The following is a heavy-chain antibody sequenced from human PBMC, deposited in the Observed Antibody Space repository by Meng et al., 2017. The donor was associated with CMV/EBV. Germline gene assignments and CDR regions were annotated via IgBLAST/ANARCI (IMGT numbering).Heavy chain of an antibody. CDR3: ARGDCIVVVPAAIQKVTYYYYYGMDV. J-gene: IGHJ6*02. V-gene: IGHV3-48*03. CDR1: GFTFSSYE. D-gene: IGHD2-2*02. Sequence: GESLKISCAASGFTFSSYEMNWVRQAPGKGLEWVSYISSSGSTIYYADSVKGRFTISRDNAKNSLYLQMNSLRAEDTAVYYCARGDCIVVVPAAIQKVTYYYYYGMDVWGQGTTVTVSS. CDR2: ISSSGSTI.